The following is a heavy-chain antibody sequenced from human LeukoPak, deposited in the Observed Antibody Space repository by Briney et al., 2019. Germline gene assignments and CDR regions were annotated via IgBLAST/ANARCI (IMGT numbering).Heavy chain of an antibody. V-gene: IGHV1-69*05. CDR1: GGTFSSYA. J-gene: IGHJ4*02. D-gene: IGHD2-15*01. CDR3: ARPGSGYCSGGSCYFPFDY. Sequence: GASVKVSCKASGGTFSSYAISWVRQAPGQGLEWMGGIIPIFGTANYAQKLQGRVTITTDESTSTAYMELSSLRSEDTAVYYCARPGSGYCSGGSCYFPFDYWGQGTLVTVSS. CDR2: IIPIFGTA.